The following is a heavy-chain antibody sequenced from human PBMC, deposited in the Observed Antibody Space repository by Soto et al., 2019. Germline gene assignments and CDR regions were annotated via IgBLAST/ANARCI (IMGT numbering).Heavy chain of an antibody. CDR2: IYYSGST. CDR3: ARGDYGDSEFDY. J-gene: IGHJ4*02. D-gene: IGHD4-17*01. V-gene: IGHV4-31*03. Sequence: LSLTCTVAGGSISSGGYYWSWIRQHPGKGLEWIGYIYYSGSTYYNPSLKSRVTISVDTSKNQFSLKLSSVTAADTAVYYCARGDYGDSEFDYWGQGTLVTVSS. CDR1: GGSISSGGYY.